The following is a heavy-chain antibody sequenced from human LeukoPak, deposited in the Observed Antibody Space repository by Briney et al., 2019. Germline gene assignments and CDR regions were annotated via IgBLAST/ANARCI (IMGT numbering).Heavy chain of an antibody. V-gene: IGHV6-1*01. CDR2: TYYRSKWYN. D-gene: IGHD6-19*01. J-gene: IGHJ5*02. CDR3: ARDPTDLAVAGTTYNWFDP. CDR1: GDSFSSNSAA. Sequence: SQTLSLTCAISGDSFSSNSAAWNWIRQSPSRGLEWLGRTYYRSKWYNDYAVSVKSRITINPDTSKNQFSLQLNSVTPEDTAVYYCARDPTDLAVAGTTYNWFDPWGQGTLVTVSS.